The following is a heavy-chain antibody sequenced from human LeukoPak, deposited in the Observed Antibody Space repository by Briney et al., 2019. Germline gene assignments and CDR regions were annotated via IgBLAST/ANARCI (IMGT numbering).Heavy chain of an antibody. CDR3: ARDLINRARHCSSTSCLQNWFDP. V-gene: IGHV1-69*05. CDR1: GGTFSSYI. Sequence: ASVKVSCKASGGTFSSYIISWVRQAPGQGLEWMGGIIPFLDTANYAQKLQGRVTMTTDTSTSTAYMELRSLRSDDTAVYYCARDLINRARHCSSTSCLQNWFDPWGQGTLVTVSS. J-gene: IGHJ5*02. CDR2: IIPFLDTA. D-gene: IGHD2-2*01.